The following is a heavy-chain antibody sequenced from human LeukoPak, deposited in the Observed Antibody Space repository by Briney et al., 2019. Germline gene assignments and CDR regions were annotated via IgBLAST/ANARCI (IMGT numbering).Heavy chain of an antibody. CDR2: IFDDGSKT. D-gene: IGHD3-3*01. J-gene: IGHJ5*02. Sequence: TGGSLRLSCAASGFTFSNYGMHWVRQAPGKGLVWVALIFDDGSKTFYADSVKGRFTISRDNSKNTLYLQMNSLRAEDTAVYYCARGGVLRFLEWQRWFDPWGQGTLVTVSS. V-gene: IGHV3-33*01. CDR3: ARGGVLRFLEWQRWFDP. CDR1: GFTFSNYG.